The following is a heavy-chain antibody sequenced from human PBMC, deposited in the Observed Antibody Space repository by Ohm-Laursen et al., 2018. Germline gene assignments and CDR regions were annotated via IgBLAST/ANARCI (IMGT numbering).Heavy chain of an antibody. CDR3: ARGGLIKYYLGAFDI. J-gene: IGHJ3*02. CDR2: INHSGST. V-gene: IGHV4-34*01. Sequence: SETLSLTWAVYGGSFSGYYWSWIRQPPGKGLEWIGEINHSGSTNYNPSLKSRVTISIDTSKNQVSLNLNSVTAADTAVYYCARGGLIKYYLGAFDIWGQGTMVTVSS. CDR1: GGSFSGYY. D-gene: IGHD3-10*01.